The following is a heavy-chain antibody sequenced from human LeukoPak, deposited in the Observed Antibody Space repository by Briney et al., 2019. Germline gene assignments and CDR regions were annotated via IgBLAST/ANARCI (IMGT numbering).Heavy chain of an antibody. CDR1: GGSISSSNW. V-gene: IGHV4-4*02. Sequence: SETLSLTCAVSGGSISSSNWWSWVRQPPGKGLEWIGEIYRSGSTNYNPSLKSRVTISVDKSKNQFSLKLSSVTAADTAVYYCARGRSSSWSYYYYYYGMDVWGQGTTVTVSS. CDR3: ARGRSSSWSYYYYYYGMDV. J-gene: IGHJ6*02. CDR2: IYRSGST. D-gene: IGHD6-13*01.